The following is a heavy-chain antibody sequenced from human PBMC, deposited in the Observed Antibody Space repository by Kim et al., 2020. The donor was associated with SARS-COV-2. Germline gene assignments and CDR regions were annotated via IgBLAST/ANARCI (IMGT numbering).Heavy chain of an antibody. CDR1: GGSISSGGYY. J-gene: IGHJ6*02. CDR3: ARGDFTMVRGASGYGMDV. CDR2: IYYSGST. V-gene: IGHV4-31*03. D-gene: IGHD3-10*01. Sequence: SETLSLTCTVSGGSISSGGYYWSWIRQHPGKGLEWIGYIYYSGSTYYNPSLKSRVTISVDTSKNQFSLKLSSVTAADTAVYYCARGDFTMVRGASGYGMDVWGQGTTVTVSS.